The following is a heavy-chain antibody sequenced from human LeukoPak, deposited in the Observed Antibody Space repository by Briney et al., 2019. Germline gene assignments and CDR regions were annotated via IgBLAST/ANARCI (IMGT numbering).Heavy chain of an antibody. V-gene: IGHV3-23*01. D-gene: IGHD3-16*01. CDR2: VTGPGDTT. Sequence: GGSLRLSCATSGFTFTNYAMNWVRQAPGKGLEWVSAVTGPGDTTYYADPVKGRFFMSKEDSKPTVYLQMNSLSAEDTAIYYCAKGAEIDLWGQGTLVTVSS. CDR1: GFTFTNYA. CDR3: AKGAEIDL. J-gene: IGHJ5*02.